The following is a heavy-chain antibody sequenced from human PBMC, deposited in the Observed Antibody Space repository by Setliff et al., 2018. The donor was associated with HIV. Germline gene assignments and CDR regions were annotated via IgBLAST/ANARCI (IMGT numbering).Heavy chain of an antibody. CDR1: GYSISSGYY. J-gene: IGHJ4*02. Sequence: SETLSLTCDVPGYSISSGYYWGWIRQPPGKGLEWIGSIYHSGTIFYKPSLKSRLAISVDTSKNHFSLNLTSVTAADTAVYFCSRHRAYWGGPWDYWGQGTLVTVSS. V-gene: IGHV4-38-2*01. CDR2: IYHSGTI. CDR3: SRHRAYWGGPWDY. D-gene: IGHD3-16*01.